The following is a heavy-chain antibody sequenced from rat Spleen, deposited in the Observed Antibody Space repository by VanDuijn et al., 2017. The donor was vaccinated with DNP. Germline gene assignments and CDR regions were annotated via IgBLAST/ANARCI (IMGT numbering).Heavy chain of an antibody. CDR2: INSAGNT. CDR1: GYSITSNYK. J-gene: IGHJ3*01. V-gene: IGHV3-3*01. Sequence: EVQLQESGPGLVKPSQSLSLTCSVTGYSITSNYKWSWIRKFPGNKLEWMGYINSAGNTRYNPSLKSRISITRDTSKNQFFLQVNSVTAEETATYYCASTQFSGDVNWFAYWGQGTLVTVSS. D-gene: IGHD1-1*01. CDR3: ASTQFSGDVNWFAY.